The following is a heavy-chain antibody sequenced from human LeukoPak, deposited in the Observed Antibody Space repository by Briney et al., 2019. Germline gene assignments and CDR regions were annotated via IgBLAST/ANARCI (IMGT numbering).Heavy chain of an antibody. J-gene: IGHJ4*02. CDR2: VDLQGST. Sequence: SETLSLTCGVSGGSITNTNYWTWVRQPPGKGLEWIGEVDLQGSTNYNPSLMGRVAISVDTSENHISLQLTSVIAADTAVYYCAREGGPYRPLDYSGQGTLVTVSS. CDR3: AREGGPYRPLDY. CDR1: GGSITNTNY. V-gene: IGHV4-4*02.